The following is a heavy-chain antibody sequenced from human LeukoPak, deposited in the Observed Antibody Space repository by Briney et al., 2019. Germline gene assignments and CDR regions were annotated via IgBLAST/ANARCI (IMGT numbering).Heavy chain of an antibody. CDR2: ISAYNGNT. CDR1: GYTFTSYG. Sequence: ASVKLSCKASGYTFTSYGISWVRQAPGQGLEWMGWISAYNGNTNYAQKLQGRVTMTTDTSTSTAYMELRSLRSDDTAVYYCARDGRLGQAPWYLYYYYGMDVWGKGTTVTVSS. D-gene: IGHD6-13*01. CDR3: ARDGRLGQAPWYLYYYYGMDV. V-gene: IGHV1-18*04. J-gene: IGHJ6*04.